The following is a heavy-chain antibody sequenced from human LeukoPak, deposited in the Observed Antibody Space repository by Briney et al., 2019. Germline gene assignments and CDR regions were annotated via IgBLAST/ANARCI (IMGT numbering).Heavy chain of an antibody. V-gene: IGHV3-33*01. CDR3: AREQYGSDDALDI. CDR2: IWFDGSNK. CDR1: GFTFSSYG. D-gene: IGHD4-17*01. J-gene: IGHJ3*02. Sequence: PGGSLRLSCAASGFTFSSYGMHWVRQAPGKGLEWVAVIWFDGSNKYYADSAKGRFTVSRDNSKNTMDLQMNSLRAEDTAVYYCAREQYGSDDALDIWGQGTMVTVSS.